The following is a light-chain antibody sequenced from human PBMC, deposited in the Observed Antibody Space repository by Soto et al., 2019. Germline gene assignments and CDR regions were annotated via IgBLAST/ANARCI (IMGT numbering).Light chain of an antibody. CDR3: QQYGSSPWT. Sequence: EIVMTQSPATLCVSPGERATLSCRASQSVSSSYLAWYQQKPGQAPRLLIYGASSRATGIPDRFSGSGSGTDFTLTVSRLEPEDFAVYYCQQYGSSPWTFGQGTTVDIK. CDR2: GAS. J-gene: IGKJ1*01. V-gene: IGKV3-20*01. CDR1: QSVSSSY.